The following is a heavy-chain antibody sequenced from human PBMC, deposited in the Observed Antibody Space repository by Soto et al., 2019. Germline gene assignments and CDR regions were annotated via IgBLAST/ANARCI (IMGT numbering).Heavy chain of an antibody. D-gene: IGHD3-10*01. J-gene: IGHJ4*02. CDR2: ISAHNGNT. Sequence: QVHLVQSGAEVKKPGASVKVSCKGSGYDFTTYGITWVRQAPGQGLEWMAWISAHNGNTDYAQKLQGRVTVTRDTSTSTAYMELRSLRSDDTAVYYCARGRYGAYWGQGALVTVSS. V-gene: IGHV1-18*01. CDR3: ARGRYGAY. CDR1: GYDFTTYG.